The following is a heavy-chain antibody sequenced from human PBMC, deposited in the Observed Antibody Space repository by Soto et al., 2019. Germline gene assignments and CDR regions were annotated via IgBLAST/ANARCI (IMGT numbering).Heavy chain of an antibody. CDR1: GYSFTTHS. V-gene: IGHV1-3*01. CDR3: ARGPNCGGDCD. D-gene: IGHD2-21*02. CDR2: INGGNGAT. Sequence: QVHLVQSGAEVKRPGASVKVSCKTSGYSFTTHSLNWVRQAPGQSLEWVGWINGGNGATKYSPKFQGRLYITRDASASTAFMELSSLRSEDTAVYYCARGPNCGGDCDWGQGTLVTVSS. J-gene: IGHJ4*02.